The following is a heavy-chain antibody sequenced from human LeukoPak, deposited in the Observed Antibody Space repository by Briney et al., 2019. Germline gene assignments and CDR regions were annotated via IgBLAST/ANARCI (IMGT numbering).Heavy chain of an antibody. V-gene: IGHV3-74*01. D-gene: IGHD5-24*01. CDR2: INSDGSRT. J-gene: IGHJ6*03. Sequence: GGSLRLSCAASGFTFSRDWMHWVRQAPGKGLVWVSRINSDGSRTTYADSMKGRFTISRDNSKNTLYLQMNSLRAEDTAVYYCARNRLRRDGYIDSYYYYYMDVWGKGTTVTVSS. CDR1: GFTFSRDW. CDR3: ARNRLRRDGYIDSYYYYYMDV.